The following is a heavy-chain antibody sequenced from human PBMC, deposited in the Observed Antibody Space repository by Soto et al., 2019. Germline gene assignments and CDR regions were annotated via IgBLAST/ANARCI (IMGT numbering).Heavy chain of an antibody. V-gene: IGHV1-69*13. CDR2: IIPIFGTA. CDR1: GGTFSSYA. J-gene: IGHJ6*02. D-gene: IGHD2-15*01. CDR3: ARGRCSGGSCYSHYYYYGMDV. Sequence: SVKVSCKASGGTFSSYAISWVRQAPGQGLEWMGGIIPIFGTANYAQKFQGRVTITADESTSTAYMELSSLRSEDTAVYYCARGRCSGGSCYSHYYYYGMDVWGQGTTVTVSS.